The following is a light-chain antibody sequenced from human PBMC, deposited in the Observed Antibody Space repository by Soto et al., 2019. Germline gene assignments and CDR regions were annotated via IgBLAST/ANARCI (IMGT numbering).Light chain of an antibody. Sequence: IVFTQSPCTLSLSPGERATLSCRASQSVSSSYLAWYQQKPGQAPRLLIYDASNRATGIPARFSGSGSGTEFTLTISSLQSEDFAVYYCQQYNNWPPITFGQGTRLEIK. CDR2: DAS. CDR1: QSVSSSY. V-gene: IGKV3D-15*01. CDR3: QQYNNWPPIT. J-gene: IGKJ5*01.